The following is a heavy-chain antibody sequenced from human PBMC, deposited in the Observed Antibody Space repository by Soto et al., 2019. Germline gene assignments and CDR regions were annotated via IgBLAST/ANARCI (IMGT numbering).Heavy chain of an antibody. J-gene: IGHJ4*02. D-gene: IGHD6-19*01. CDR1: GYTFTSYG. CDR2: ISAYNGNT. CDR3: ARDTGGQLLDFDY. Sequence: QVQLVQSGAEVKKPGASVKVSCKASGYTFTSYGISWVRQAPGQVLEGMGWISAYNGNTNYAQKLPGRVTMTTDTATRTAYMELRCMRADDTAVYYCARDTGGQLLDFDYWGQGTLVTVSS. V-gene: IGHV1-18*01.